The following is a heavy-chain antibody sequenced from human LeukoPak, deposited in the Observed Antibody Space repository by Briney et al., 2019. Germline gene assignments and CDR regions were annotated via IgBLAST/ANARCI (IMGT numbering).Heavy chain of an antibody. V-gene: IGHV4-59*01. CDR2: IYYSGST. Sequence: SETLSLTCTVSGGSISSYYWSWIRQPPGKGLEWIGYIYYSGSTDYNPSLKSRLTMSVDTSKNQFSLTLSSVTAADTAVYYCARGYSSSSYYFDSWGQGALVTVSS. CDR1: GGSISSYY. J-gene: IGHJ4*02. CDR3: ARGYSSSSYYFDS. D-gene: IGHD6-6*01.